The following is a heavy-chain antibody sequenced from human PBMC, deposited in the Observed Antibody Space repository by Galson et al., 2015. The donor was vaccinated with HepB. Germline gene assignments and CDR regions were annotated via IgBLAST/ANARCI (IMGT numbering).Heavy chain of an antibody. CDR2: IDWDDDK. Sequence: PALVKPTQTLTLTCTFSGSSLSTSGMCVSWIRQPPGKALEWLARIDWDDDKYSRTSLKTRLTISKDPSKNQVVLTMTNMDPVDPATYYCARYHTTVTTIRSVYFDYWGQGTLVTVSS. D-gene: IGHD4-17*01. V-gene: IGHV2-70*11. CDR1: GSSLSTSGMC. CDR3: ARYHTTVTTIRSVYFDY. J-gene: IGHJ4*02.